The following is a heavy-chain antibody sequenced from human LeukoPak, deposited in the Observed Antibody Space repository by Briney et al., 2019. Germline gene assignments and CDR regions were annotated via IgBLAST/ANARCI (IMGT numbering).Heavy chain of an antibody. CDR3: ASIPYDYVWGSYRYPKDAFDI. D-gene: IGHD3-16*02. V-gene: IGHV3-21*01. J-gene: IGHJ3*02. Sequence: GGSLRLSCAASGFTFSSYSMNWVRQAPGKGLEWVSSISSSSSYIYYADSVKCRFTISRDNAKNSLYLQMNSPRAEDTAVYYCASIPYDYVWGSYRYPKDAFDIWGQGTMVTVSS. CDR1: GFTFSSYS. CDR2: ISSSSSYI.